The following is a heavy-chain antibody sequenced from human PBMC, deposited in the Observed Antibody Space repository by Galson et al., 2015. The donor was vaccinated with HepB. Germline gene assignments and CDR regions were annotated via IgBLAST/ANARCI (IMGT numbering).Heavy chain of an antibody. CDR1: GYTFTSYA. V-gene: IGHV1-3*01. D-gene: IGHD3-3*01. J-gene: IGHJ5*02. Sequence: SVKVSCKASGYTFTSYAMHWVRQAPGQRLEWMGWINAGNGNTKYSQKFQGRVTITRDTSASTAYMELSSLRSEDTAVYYCARIPVFGVVSDPFDPWGQGTLVTVSS. CDR3: ARIPVFGVVSDPFDP. CDR2: INAGNGNT.